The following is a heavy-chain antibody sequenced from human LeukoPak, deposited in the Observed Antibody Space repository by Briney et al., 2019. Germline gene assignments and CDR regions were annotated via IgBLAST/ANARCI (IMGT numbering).Heavy chain of an antibody. CDR3: AAEVGILTGYYHYGMDV. CDR2: IVVGSGNT. Sequence: GASVKVSCKASGFTFTSSAMQWVRQARGQRLEWIGWIVVGSGNTNYAQKFQERVTITRDMSTSTAYMELGSLRSEDTAVYYCAAEVGILTGYYHYGMDVWGQGTTVTVSS. CDR1: GFTFTSSA. J-gene: IGHJ6*02. D-gene: IGHD3-9*01. V-gene: IGHV1-58*02.